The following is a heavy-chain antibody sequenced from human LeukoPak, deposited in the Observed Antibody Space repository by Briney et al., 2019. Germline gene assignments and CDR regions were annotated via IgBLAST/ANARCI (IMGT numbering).Heavy chain of an antibody. CDR2: IIPIFGTA. CDR1: GGTFSSYA. D-gene: IGHD3-3*01. CDR3: ASDTYYDFWSGSPPLFYYYYYMDV. Sequence: SVKVSCKASGGTFSSYAISWVRQAPGQGLEWMGGIIPIFGTANYAQKFQGRVTITTDESTSTAYMELSSLRSEDTAVYYCASDTYYDFWSGSPPLFYYYYYMDVWGKGTTVTVSS. J-gene: IGHJ6*03. V-gene: IGHV1-69*05.